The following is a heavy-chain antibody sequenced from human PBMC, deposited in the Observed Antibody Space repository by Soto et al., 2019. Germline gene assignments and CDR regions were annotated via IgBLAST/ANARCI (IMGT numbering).Heavy chain of an antibody. J-gene: IGHJ4*02. V-gene: IGHV4-30-4*01. D-gene: IGHD2-15*01. CDR2: ISYSGST. CDR1: GGYISSGNYY. CDR3: ATMGTPATGLYFFDY. Sequence: PSETLSLTCTVSGGYISSGNYYWSWIRQPPGKGLEWIGFISYSGSTYYSTSLKSRVTISVDTSKSQFSLNLRFVTAADTAVYYCATMGTPATGLYFFDYWGQGSLVTVSS.